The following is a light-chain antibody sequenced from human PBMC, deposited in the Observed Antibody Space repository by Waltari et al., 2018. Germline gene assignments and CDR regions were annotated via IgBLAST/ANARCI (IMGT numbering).Light chain of an antibody. J-gene: IGLJ2*01. Sequence: QSALTQPASVSGSPGQSITISCTGTSSDVGNYKRVSWYQQHPGKAPKLMIYAVSKRHSGVSECFSGSKSGDMASLTISGLQPEDEAEYFCSSYAGSSKGVFGGGTKVTVL. CDR2: AVS. V-gene: IGLV2-23*02. CDR3: SSYAGSSKGV. CDR1: SSDVGNYKR.